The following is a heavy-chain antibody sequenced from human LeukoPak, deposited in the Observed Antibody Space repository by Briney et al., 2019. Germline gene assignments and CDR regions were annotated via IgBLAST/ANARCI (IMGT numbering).Heavy chain of an antibody. CDR3: ATGHSYGYDY. D-gene: IGHD5-18*01. J-gene: IGHJ4*02. V-gene: IGHV3-74*01. CDR2: VKSDGRTT. CDR1: GLTFSDFW. Sequence: GGSLRLSCAASGLTFSDFWMHWVRQPPGKGLVWVALVKSDGRTTIYADSVKGRFTISRDNAKNTLYLQMNSLRADDSGVYYCATGHSYGYDYWGQGVLVTVSS.